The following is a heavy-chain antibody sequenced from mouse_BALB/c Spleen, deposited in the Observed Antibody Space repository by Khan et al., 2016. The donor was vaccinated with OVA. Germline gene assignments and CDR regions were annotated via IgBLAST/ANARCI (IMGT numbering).Heavy chain of an antibody. V-gene: IGHV2-9*02. Sequence: VQLQESGPGLVAPSQSLSITCTVSGFSLTSYGVHWVRQPPGKGLEWLGVIWAGGSTNYNSALMSRLSLSKDNSTSQVYLKRNSLQTDDTAMYDCARLEDIWDQGTTLTVSP. CDR1: GFSLTSYG. CDR3: ARLEDI. D-gene: IGHD1-3*01. CDR2: IWAGGST. J-gene: IGHJ2*01.